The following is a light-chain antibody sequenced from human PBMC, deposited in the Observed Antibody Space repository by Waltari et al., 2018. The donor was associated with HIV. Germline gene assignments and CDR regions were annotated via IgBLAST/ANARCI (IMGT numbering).Light chain of an antibody. Sequence: NFILTQPHSVSESPGKTVTISCTRSSGSIASDYVQWYQQRLGSAPTVVIYDLRQRPSGVPDRFSGSIDSSSNSASLTISGLRSEDEADYYCQSSYSNSQVFGGGTKLTVL. J-gene: IGLJ2*01. CDR2: DLR. CDR3: QSSYSNSQV. V-gene: IGLV6-57*03. CDR1: SGSIASDY.